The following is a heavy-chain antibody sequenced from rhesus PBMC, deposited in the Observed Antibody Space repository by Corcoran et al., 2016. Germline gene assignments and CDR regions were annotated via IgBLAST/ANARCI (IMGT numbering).Heavy chain of an antibody. CDR1: GFRCRAYA. CDR2: ISNGGGST. V-gene: IGHV3-178*01. Sequence: EVQLVESGGGLATPGGSLRLPCAASGFRCRAYALDWARQAPGKGLEWVSRISNGGGSTWYADSVKGRFTISRENAKNTLYFQMNSLRAEDTAVYYCARDLGNTVTFDYWGQGVLVTVSS. J-gene: IGHJ4*01. D-gene: IGHD4-23*01. CDR3: ARDLGNTVTFDY.